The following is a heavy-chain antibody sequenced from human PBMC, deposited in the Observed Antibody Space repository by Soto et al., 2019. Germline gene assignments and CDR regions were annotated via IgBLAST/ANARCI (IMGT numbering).Heavy chain of an antibody. Sequence: LGESLKISCKGSGYSFTSYWISWVRQMPGKGLEWMGRIDPSDSYTNYSPSFQGHVTISADKSISTAYLQWSSLKASDTAMYYCASSGEAAPTLDYYYYYGMDVWGQGTRVTVSS. V-gene: IGHV5-10-1*01. CDR2: IDPSDSYT. D-gene: IGHD6-6*01. CDR1: GYSFTSYW. CDR3: ASSGEAAPTLDYYYYYGMDV. J-gene: IGHJ6*02.